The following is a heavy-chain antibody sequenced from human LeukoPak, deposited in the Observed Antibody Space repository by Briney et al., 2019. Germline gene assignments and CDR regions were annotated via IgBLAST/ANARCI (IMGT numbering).Heavy chain of an antibody. D-gene: IGHD6-13*01. CDR1: GGSISSYY. Sequence: SETLSLTCTVSGGSISSYYWSWIRQPPGKGLERIGYIYYSGSTNYNPSLKSRVTISVDTSKNQFSLKLSSVTAADTAVYYCARGQYGSSSCYRCGRVDVWGKGTTVTVSS. CDR2: IYYSGST. J-gene: IGHJ6*04. CDR3: ARGQYGSSSCYRCGRVDV. V-gene: IGHV4-59*01.